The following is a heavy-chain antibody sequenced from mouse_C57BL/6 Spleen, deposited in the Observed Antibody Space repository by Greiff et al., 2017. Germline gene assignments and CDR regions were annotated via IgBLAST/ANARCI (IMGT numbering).Heavy chain of an antibody. J-gene: IGHJ2*01. V-gene: IGHV3-6*01. Sequence: DVQLQESGPGLVKPSQSLSLTCSVTGYSITSGYYWNWIRQFPGNKLEWMGYISYDGSNNYNPSLKNRISITRDTSKNQFFLKLNSVTTEDTATYYCARDSGMYYFDYWGQGTTLTVSS. CDR3: ARDSGMYYFDY. CDR1: GYSITSGYY. D-gene: IGHD3-2*02. CDR2: ISYDGSN.